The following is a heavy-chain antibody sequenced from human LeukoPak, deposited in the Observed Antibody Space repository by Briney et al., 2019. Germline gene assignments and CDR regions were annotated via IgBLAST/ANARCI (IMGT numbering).Heavy chain of an antibody. CDR2: INPSGGST. CDR1: GYTFTSYY. D-gene: IGHD4-17*01. J-gene: IGHJ4*02. CDR3: ARDLHGTETNDY. V-gene: IGHV1-46*01. Sequence: GASVKVSCKASGYTFTSYYMHWVRQAPGQGLEWMGIINPSGGSTSYAQKLQGRVTMTRDMSTSTVYMELSSLRSEDTAVYYCARDLHGTETNDYWGQGTLVTVSS.